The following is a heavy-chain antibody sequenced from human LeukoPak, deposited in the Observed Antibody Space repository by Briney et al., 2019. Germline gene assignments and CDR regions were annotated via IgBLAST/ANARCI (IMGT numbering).Heavy chain of an antibody. CDR3: AKDGGGSCYDY. D-gene: IGHD2-15*01. Sequence: GGSLRLSCAASGFTFSSYSMNWVRQAPGKGLEWVSAISGSGGSTYYADSVKGRFTISRDNSKNTLYLQMNSLRAEDTAVYYCAKDGGGSCYDYWGQGTLVTVSS. V-gene: IGHV3-23*01. CDR2: ISGSGGST. J-gene: IGHJ4*02. CDR1: GFTFSSYS.